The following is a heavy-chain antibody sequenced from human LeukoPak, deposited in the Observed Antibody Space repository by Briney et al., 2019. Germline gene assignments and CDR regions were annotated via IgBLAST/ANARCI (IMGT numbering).Heavy chain of an antibody. V-gene: IGHV4-59*01. CDR3: ARGSDGYRFDP. D-gene: IGHD5-18*01. Sequence: SETLSLTCTVSGGSMTNYHWTWIRQSPGKAPEYIGYIYNIETTNYNPSLKSRVTVSVDMSKKQFSLRLKPVTTADTAVYYCARGSDGYRFDPWGQGILVTVSS. J-gene: IGHJ5*02. CDR2: IYNIETT. CDR1: GGSMTNYH.